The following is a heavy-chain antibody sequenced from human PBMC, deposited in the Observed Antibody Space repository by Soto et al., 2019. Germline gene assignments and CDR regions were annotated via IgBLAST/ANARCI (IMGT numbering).Heavy chain of an antibody. Sequence: GGSLRLSCAASGFTFSSYSMNWVRQAPGKGLEWVSSISSSSSYIYYADSVKGRFTISRDNAKNSLYLQMNSLRAEDTAVYYCARHLNSGWYYFDYWGQGTLVTVSS. CDR2: ISSSSSYI. CDR3: ARHLNSGWYYFDY. V-gene: IGHV3-21*01. CDR1: GFTFSSYS. D-gene: IGHD6-19*01. J-gene: IGHJ4*02.